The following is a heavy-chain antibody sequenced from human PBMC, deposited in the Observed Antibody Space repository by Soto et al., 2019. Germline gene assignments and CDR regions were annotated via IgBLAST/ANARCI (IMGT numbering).Heavy chain of an antibody. V-gene: IGHV4-39*01. Sequence: SETLSLTCTVSGGSISSSSYYWGWIRQPPGEVLEWIGSIYYSGSTYYNPSLKSRVTISVDTSKNQFSLKLSSVTAADTAVYYCARGEQPFGWGVAYYYYGMDVWGQGTTVTVSS. J-gene: IGHJ6*02. D-gene: IGHD6-19*01. CDR2: IYYSGST. CDR1: GGSISSSSYY. CDR3: ARGEQPFGWGVAYYYYGMDV.